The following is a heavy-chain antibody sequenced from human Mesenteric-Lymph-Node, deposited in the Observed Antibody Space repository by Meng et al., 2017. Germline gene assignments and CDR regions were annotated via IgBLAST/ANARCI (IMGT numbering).Heavy chain of an antibody. CDR2: IYNSGST. CDR3: ARDPIVPAATVKTGWFDP. V-gene: IGHV4-61*09. CDR1: GGSISSGSYY. Sequence: SETLSLTCTVSGGSISSGSYYWSWIRQPAGKGLEWIGHIYNSGSTNYNPSLKSRVTISVDTSKNQFSLKLSSVTAADTAMYYCARDPIVPAATVKTGWFDPWGQGTLVTVSS. J-gene: IGHJ5*02. D-gene: IGHD2-2*01.